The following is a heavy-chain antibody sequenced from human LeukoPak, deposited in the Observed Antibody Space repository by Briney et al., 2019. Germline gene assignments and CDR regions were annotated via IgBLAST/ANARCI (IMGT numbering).Heavy chain of an antibody. D-gene: IGHD3-10*01. CDR3: AKRGPGSPQSGKYFFDY. CDR1: GFTFSSYW. V-gene: IGHV3-7*03. Sequence: GGSLRLSCAASGFTFSSYWMSWVRQAPGKGLEWVANIKQDGSEKYYVDSVKGRFTISRDNSRSTLYLQMNSLRAEDTAVYYCAKRGPGSPQSGKYFFDYWGQGTLVTVSS. CDR2: IKQDGSEK. J-gene: IGHJ4*02.